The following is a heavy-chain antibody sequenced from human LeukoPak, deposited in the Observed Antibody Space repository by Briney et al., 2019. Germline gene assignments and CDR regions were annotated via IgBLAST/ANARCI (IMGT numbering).Heavy chain of an antibody. CDR3: ARTLYYDFWSGYYPHPYYYMDV. V-gene: IGHV4-59*01. CDR1: GGSISSYY. J-gene: IGHJ6*03. CDR2: IYYSGST. Sequence: SETLSLTCTVSGGSISSYYWSWMRQPPGKGLEWIGYIYYSGSTNYNPSLKSRVTISADTSKNQFSLKLSSVTAADTAVYYCARTLYYDFWSGYYPHPYYYMDVWGKGTTVTVSS. D-gene: IGHD3-3*01.